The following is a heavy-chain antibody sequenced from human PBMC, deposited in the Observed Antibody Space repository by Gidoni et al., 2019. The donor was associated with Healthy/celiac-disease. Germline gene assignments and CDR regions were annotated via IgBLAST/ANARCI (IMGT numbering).Heavy chain of an antibody. Sequence: QVQLVESGGGVVQPGRSLRLSCAASGFTFSSYGMHWVRQAPGKGLEWVAVIWYDGSNKYYADSVKGRFTISRDNSKNTLYLQMNSLRAEDTAVYYCAREGGEYCSSTSCPSLYYYYGMDVWGQGTTVTVSS. CDR2: IWYDGSNK. CDR3: AREGGEYCSSTSCPSLYYYYGMDV. D-gene: IGHD2-2*01. CDR1: GFTFSSYG. J-gene: IGHJ6*02. V-gene: IGHV3-33*01.